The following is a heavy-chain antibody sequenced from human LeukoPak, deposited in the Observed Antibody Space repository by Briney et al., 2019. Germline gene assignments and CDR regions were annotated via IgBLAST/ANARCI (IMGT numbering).Heavy chain of an antibody. D-gene: IGHD6-13*01. V-gene: IGHV1-69*13. CDR1: GGTLSSYA. CDR3: ARASDMHSSSWYYFDY. J-gene: IGHJ4*02. Sequence: ASVKVSCKASGGTLSSYAFSWVRQAPGQGLEWMGGIIPIFGTANYAQKFQGRVTITADESTSTAYMELSSLRSEDTAVYYCARASDMHSSSWYYFDYWGQGTLVTVSS. CDR2: IIPIFGTA.